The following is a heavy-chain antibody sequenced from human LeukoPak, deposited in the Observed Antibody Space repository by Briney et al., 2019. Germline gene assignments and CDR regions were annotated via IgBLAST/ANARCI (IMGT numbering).Heavy chain of an antibody. CDR2: IYQSGST. CDR1: GGSIISYY. D-gene: IGHD1-26*01. V-gene: IGHV4-59*08. Sequence: SETLSLTCTVSGGSIISYYWSWIRQPPGKGLEWIGYIYQSGSTNYNPSVKSRVTTSVDTSKNQFSLKLSSVTAADTAVYYCARHDSIVGGDWFDPWGQGTLVTVSS. J-gene: IGHJ5*02. CDR3: ARHDSIVGGDWFDP.